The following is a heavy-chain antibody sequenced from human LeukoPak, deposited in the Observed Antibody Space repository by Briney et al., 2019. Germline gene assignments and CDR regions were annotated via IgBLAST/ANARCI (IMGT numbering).Heavy chain of an antibody. CDR1: GFSFSSSN. Sequence: GGSLTLSCAPAGFSFSSSNMNWARQAPGKGLEWVSYISSSISTIYYADSVKGRFIISRDNAKNSLYLQMNSLRAEDTAVYYCARDFRGLSWYFDYWGQGTLVTVSS. D-gene: IGHD3-10*01. CDR2: ISSSISTI. CDR3: ARDFRGLSWYFDY. J-gene: IGHJ4*02. V-gene: IGHV3-48*01.